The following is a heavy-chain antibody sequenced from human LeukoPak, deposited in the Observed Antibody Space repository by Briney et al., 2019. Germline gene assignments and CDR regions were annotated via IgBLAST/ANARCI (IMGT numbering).Heavy chain of an antibody. CDR3: ASSAAIRSNYYYYMDV. V-gene: IGHV1-69*05. Sequence: ASVKVSCYASGGTFTSYAISWGRQAPGQGREWMGRIIPIFGTANYAQKFQGRGTITTDESTSTAYMELSSLRSEDTAVYYCASSAAIRSNYYYYMDVWGKGTTVTVSS. CDR2: IIPIFGTA. J-gene: IGHJ6*03. D-gene: IGHD2-2*01. CDR1: GGTFTSYA.